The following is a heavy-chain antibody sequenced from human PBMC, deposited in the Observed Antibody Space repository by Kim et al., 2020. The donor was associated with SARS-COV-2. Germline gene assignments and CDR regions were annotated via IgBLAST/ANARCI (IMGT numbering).Heavy chain of an antibody. V-gene: IGHV3-23*01. D-gene: IGHD6-19*01. CDR2: ISGTTCST. CDR1: GLTFSSYA. Sequence: GGSLRLSCAASGLTFSSYAMSWVRQAPGKGLEWVSAISGTTCSTYYADSVKGHFTISRDNSKNTLYLQMNSLRAEDTAVYYCAKDRGGGGWFFFDCWGQGTLVTVSS. CDR3: AKDRGGGGWFFFDC. J-gene: IGHJ4*02.